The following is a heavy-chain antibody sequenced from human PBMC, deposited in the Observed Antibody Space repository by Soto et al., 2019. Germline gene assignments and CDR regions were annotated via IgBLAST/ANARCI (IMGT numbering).Heavy chain of an antibody. J-gene: IGHJ6*03. CDR1: GGTFSSYT. V-gene: IGHV1-69*02. CDR2: IIPILGIA. D-gene: IGHD2-15*01. CDR3: ARDRYCSGGSGLGDYYYYMDV. Sequence: QVQLVQSGAEVKKPGSSVKVSCKASGGTFSSYTISWVRQAPGQGLEWMGRIIPILGIANYAQKFQGRVTITADKSTSTAYMELSSLRSEDTAVYYCARDRYCSGGSGLGDYYYYMDVWGKGTTVTVSS.